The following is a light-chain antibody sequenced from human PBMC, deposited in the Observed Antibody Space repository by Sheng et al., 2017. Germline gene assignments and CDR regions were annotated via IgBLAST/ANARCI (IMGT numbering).Light chain of an antibody. CDR3: QQYYNIPFT. V-gene: IGKV4-1*01. CDR1: QSVLHSSNNKNY. J-gene: IGKJ3*01. Sequence: DIVMTQSPDSLALSLGERATINCKSSQSVLHSSNNKNYVAWYQQKPGQPPKLLIYWTSSRESGVPDRFSGSGSGTDFTLTISSLQAEDVAVYYCQQYYNIPFTFGPGTKVDIK. CDR2: WTS.